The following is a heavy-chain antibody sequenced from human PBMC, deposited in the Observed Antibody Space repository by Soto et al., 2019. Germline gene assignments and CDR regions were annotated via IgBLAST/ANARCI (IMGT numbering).Heavy chain of an antibody. J-gene: IGHJ6*02. V-gene: IGHV4-39*02. CDR1: GGSISSSSYY. CDR3: AREDDGGDRDYYGLDV. CDR2: IYYSGST. Sequence: PSETLSLTCTVSGGSISSSSYYWGWIRQPPGKGLEWIGSIYYSGSTYYNPSLKSRVTISVDTSKNQFSLKLSSVTAADTAVYYCAREDDGGDRDYYGLDVWGQGTTVTRLL. D-gene: IGHD2-21*02.